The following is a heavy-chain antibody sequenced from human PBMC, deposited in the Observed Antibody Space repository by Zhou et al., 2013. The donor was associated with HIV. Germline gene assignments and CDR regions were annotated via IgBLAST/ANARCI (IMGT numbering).Heavy chain of an antibody. Sequence: QVQLVQSGAEVKKPGSSVKVSCKASGGSFSTYALNWVRQAPGQGLEWMGRIIPILGISNYAQKFQGRVTIIADKSTSTAYMEVSSLRSDDTAVYYCASATYYYGSGVAYYYMDVWGKGTTVTVSS. CDR2: IIPILGIS. J-gene: IGHJ6*03. CDR3: ASATYYYGSGVAYYYMDV. V-gene: IGHV1-69*04. CDR1: GGSFSTYA. D-gene: IGHD3-10*01.